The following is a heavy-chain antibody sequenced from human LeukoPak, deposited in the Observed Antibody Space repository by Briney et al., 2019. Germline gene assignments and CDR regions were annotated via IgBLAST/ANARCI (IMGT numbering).Heavy chain of an antibody. J-gene: IGHJ4*02. CDR2: IYSSGST. D-gene: IGHD2-15*01. V-gene: IGHV4-59*01. CDR1: GGSISSYY. Sequence: SETLSLTCTVYGGSISSYYWTWIRQPPGKGLEWIGDIYSSGSTNYNPSLKSRVAMSIDTSKNQFSLKLSSVTAADTAVYYCARDHGGGHSDFWGQGTLVIVSS. CDR3: ARDHGGGHSDF.